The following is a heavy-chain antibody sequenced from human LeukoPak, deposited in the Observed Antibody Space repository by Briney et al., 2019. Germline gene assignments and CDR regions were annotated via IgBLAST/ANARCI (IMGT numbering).Heavy chain of an antibody. V-gene: IGHV4-59*08. CDR1: GGSISSYY. D-gene: IGHD3-16*01. Sequence: TSETLSLTCTVSGGSISSYYWNWIRQPPGKGLEWIGYIFYSGNTKYNPSLRSRVSISVDTSKNQFSLKLSSVTAADTAVYYCASGWGTPSPDYWGQGTLVTVSS. CDR2: IFYSGNT. J-gene: IGHJ4*02. CDR3: ASGWGTPSPDY.